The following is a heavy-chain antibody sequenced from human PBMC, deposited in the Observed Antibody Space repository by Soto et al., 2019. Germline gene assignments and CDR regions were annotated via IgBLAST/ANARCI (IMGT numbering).Heavy chain of an antibody. Sequence: QVQLVQSGAEVKKPGASVKVSCKASGYTFTSHGISWVRQAPGQGLEWLGWISANNGDTNYAQKFQGRVTVTTDTSTSTGYMELRSLRSEDTAVYYCARMVRGSNIDYYYYMDVWRKGTTVTVSS. J-gene: IGHJ6*03. D-gene: IGHD3-10*01. CDR2: ISANNGDT. V-gene: IGHV1-18*01. CDR3: ARMVRGSNIDYYYYMDV. CDR1: GYTFTSHG.